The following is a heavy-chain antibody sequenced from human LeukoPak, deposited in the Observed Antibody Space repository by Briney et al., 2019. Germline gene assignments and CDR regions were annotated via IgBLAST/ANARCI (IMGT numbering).Heavy chain of an antibody. D-gene: IGHD6-13*01. J-gene: IGHJ4*02. CDR3: ARHSRPLFDY. V-gene: IGHV4-39*01. CDR1: GGSISSSSYY. CDR2: IYYSGST. Sequence: PSESLSLTCTVSGGSISSSSYYWGWIRQPPGKGLEWIGSIYYSGSTYYNPSLKSRVTISVDRSKNQFSLKLSSVTAADTAVYYCARHSRPLFDYWGQGALVTVSS.